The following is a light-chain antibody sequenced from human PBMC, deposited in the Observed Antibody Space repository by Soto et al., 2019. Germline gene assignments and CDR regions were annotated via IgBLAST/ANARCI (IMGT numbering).Light chain of an antibody. CDR2: EVS. J-gene: IGLJ1*01. CDR3: SSYTSSRSYV. V-gene: IGLV2-14*01. Sequence: QSVLTQPASVSGSPGQSITISCTGTSSDVGGYNFVSWYKQQSGKAPKLMIHEVSNRPSGVSNRFSGSKSGNTASLTISGLQVEDEADYYCSSYTSSRSYVFGIGTKLTVL. CDR1: SSDVGGYNF.